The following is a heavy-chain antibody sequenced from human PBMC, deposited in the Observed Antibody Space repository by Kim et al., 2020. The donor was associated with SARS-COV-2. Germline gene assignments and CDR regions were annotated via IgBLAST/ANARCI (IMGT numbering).Heavy chain of an antibody. Sequence: ADPVKGQFTISRDNSKNTLYRQRNSLRAEDTAVYYCAKDTRGLRFYYFGYWGQGTLVTVSS. CDR3: AKDTRGLRFYYFGY. D-gene: IGHD5-12*01. J-gene: IGHJ4*02. V-gene: IGHV3-23*01.